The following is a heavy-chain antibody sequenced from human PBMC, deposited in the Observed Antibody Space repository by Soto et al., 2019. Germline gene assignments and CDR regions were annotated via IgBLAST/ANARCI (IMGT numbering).Heavy chain of an antibody. V-gene: IGHV4-59*01. Sequence: ASETLSLTCPVSDGSISSYYWNWIRQPPGKRLEWIGYIYYSGSSNYNSNYNPSLKSRVTISVDTSKNQFSLKLRSVTAADTAVYYCARGRIAAAGLDFDYWGQGTLVTVSS. CDR1: DGSISSYY. CDR2: IYYSGSSNYNS. J-gene: IGHJ4*02. CDR3: ARGRIAAAGLDFDY. D-gene: IGHD6-13*01.